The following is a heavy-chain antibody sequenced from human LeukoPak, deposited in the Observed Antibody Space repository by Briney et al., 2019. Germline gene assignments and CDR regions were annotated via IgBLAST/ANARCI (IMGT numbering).Heavy chain of an antibody. CDR1: GGSISSYY. CDR2: ISYTGST. J-gene: IGHJ4*02. Sequence: SETLSLTCTVSGGSISSYYWSWIRQPPGKGLEWIGYISYTGSTSYNPSLKSRVTISVDTSKNQFSLKLSSVTAADTAVYYCARGGHDYGDYWGQGTLVTVSS. V-gene: IGHV4-59*01. CDR3: ARGGHDYGDY. D-gene: IGHD3-16*01.